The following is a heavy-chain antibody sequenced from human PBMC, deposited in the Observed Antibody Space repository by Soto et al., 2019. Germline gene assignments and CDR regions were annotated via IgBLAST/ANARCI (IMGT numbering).Heavy chain of an antibody. CDR1: GFTFTAHG. CDR3: ARARDGFGELSPLDF. D-gene: IGHD3-10*01. J-gene: IGHJ4*02. Sequence: PGGSLRLSCAASGFTFTAHGFHWVRQAPGKGLEWLALIWSDGSNDYVVDSVKGRFSISRDNSDNTLSLQMHSLRVEDAAVYYCARARDGFGELSPLDFWGQGTLVTVSS. V-gene: IGHV3-33*01. CDR2: IWSDGSND.